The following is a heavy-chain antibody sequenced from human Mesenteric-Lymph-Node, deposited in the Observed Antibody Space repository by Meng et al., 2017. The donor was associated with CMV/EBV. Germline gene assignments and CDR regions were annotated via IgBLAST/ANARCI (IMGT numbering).Heavy chain of an antibody. J-gene: IGHJ4*02. CDR2: IAGSGGGT. CDR3: AKEGDDSSGLYFHS. V-gene: IGHV3-23*01. CDR1: GFTVSSNY. Sequence: GESLKIFCAASGFTVSSNYMSWVRQAPGKGLEWVSVIAGSGGGTYYADSVKGRFTISRDNSKNTLYVQMNSLRAEDTALYYCAKEGDDSSGLYFHSWGQGTLVTVSS. D-gene: IGHD3-22*01.